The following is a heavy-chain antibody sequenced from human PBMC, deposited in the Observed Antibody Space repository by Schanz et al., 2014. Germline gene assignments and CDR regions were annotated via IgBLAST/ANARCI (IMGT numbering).Heavy chain of an antibody. Sequence: QVQLVQSGAEVKKPGASVKVSCKASGYTFTSYSIHWVRQAPGQGLEWMGWINVGNGNMKYSQKFQGRVTITRDTSASTAYMELTSLRSEDTAVYVCASSGAGYSSSWDFDYWGQGTLVTVSS. J-gene: IGHJ4*02. CDR2: INVGNGNM. V-gene: IGHV1-3*01. CDR1: GYTFTSYS. D-gene: IGHD6-13*01. CDR3: ASSGAGYSSSWDFDY.